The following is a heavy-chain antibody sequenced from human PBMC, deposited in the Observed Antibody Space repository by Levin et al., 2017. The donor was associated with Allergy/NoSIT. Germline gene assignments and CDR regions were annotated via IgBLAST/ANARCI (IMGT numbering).Heavy chain of an antibody. J-gene: IGHJ6*02. CDR2: INSDGSST. CDR3: ARVPPLRFLEWLLENYGMDV. D-gene: IGHD3-3*01. Sequence: GGSLRLSCAASGFTFSSYWMHWVRQAPGKGLVWVSRINSDGSSTSYADSVKGRFTISRDNAKNTLYLQMNSLRAEDTAVYYCARVPPLRFLEWLLENYGMDVWGQGTTVTVSS. CDR1: GFTFSSYW. V-gene: IGHV3-74*01.